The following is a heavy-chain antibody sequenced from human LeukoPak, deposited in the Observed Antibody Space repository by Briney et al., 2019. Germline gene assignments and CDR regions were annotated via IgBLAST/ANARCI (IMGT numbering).Heavy chain of an antibody. CDR1: GFTFSSYE. J-gene: IGHJ4*02. CDR2: ISSSGSTI. Sequence: PGGSLRLSCAASGFTFSSYEMNWVRQAPGKGLEWVSYISSSGSTIYYADSVKGRFTIPRDNAKNSLYLQMNSLRAEDTAVYYCARGPYYFDYWGQGTLVTVSS. V-gene: IGHV3-48*03. CDR3: ARGPYYFDY.